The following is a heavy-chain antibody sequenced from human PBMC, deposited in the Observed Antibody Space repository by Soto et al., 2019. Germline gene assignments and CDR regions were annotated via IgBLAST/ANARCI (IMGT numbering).Heavy chain of an antibody. CDR2: IITIFGTT. CDR3: ARELPPGPGTCREDAFDI. Sequence: QVQLVQSGAEVKKPGSSVKVSCKASGGTFSNYAFSWVRQAPGHGLDWMGTIITIFGTTNFAQKFQGRVTMTSDESTDTVYMELGSLRSDDTVIYYCARELPPGPGTCREDAFDICSQGTTGTVSS. V-gene: IGHV1-69*15. CDR1: GGTFSNYA. J-gene: IGHJ3*02. D-gene: IGHD2-2*01.